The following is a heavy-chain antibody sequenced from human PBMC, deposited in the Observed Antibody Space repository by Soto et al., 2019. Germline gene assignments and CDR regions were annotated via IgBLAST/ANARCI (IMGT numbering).Heavy chain of an antibody. CDR1: GFTFRKYG. Sequence: QVYLVQSGGXXVQPGRSLRLSCAASGFTFRKYGMHWVRQAPGKGLEWVSVIWFDGSQTYYADSVKGRFTVSRDNSNSVLFLQMDNLRAEDTAIYYCARYNSGHSDYWGQGTLVTVSS. J-gene: IGHJ4*02. CDR3: ARYNSGHSDY. D-gene: IGHD1-26*01. V-gene: IGHV3-33*01. CDR2: IWFDGSQT.